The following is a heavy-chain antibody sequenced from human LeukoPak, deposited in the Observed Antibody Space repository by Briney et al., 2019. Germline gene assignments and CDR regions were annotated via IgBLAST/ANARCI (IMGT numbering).Heavy chain of an antibody. D-gene: IGHD4-11*01. J-gene: IGHJ6*02. V-gene: IGHV4-59*01. Sequence: KPSETLSLTCTVSGGSISSYYWSWIRQPPGKGLEWIGYIYYSGSTNYNPSLKSRVTISVDTSKNQFSLKLSSVTAADTAVYYWARETVTPLYYYGMDVWGQGTTVTVSS. CDR2: IYYSGST. CDR3: ARETVTPLYYYGMDV. CDR1: GGSISSYY.